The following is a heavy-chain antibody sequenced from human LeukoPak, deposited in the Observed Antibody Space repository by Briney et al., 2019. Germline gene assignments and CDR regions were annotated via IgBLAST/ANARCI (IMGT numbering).Heavy chain of an antibody. CDR2: IKQDGSEK. J-gene: IGHJ4*02. D-gene: IGHD3-10*01. V-gene: IGHV3-7*03. Sequence: GSLRLSCAASGFTFSSYWMSWVRQAPGKGLEWVANIKQDGSEKYYVDSVKGRFTISRDNSKNTLFLQMDSLRAEDTAVYYCAKGGFGRPFDYWGQGTLVTVSS. CDR3: AKGGFGRPFDY. CDR1: GFTFSSYW.